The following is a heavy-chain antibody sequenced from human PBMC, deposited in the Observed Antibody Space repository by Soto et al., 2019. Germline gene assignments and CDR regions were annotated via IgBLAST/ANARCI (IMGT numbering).Heavy chain of an antibody. D-gene: IGHD6-13*01. CDR3: ARASSWYGGYDY. Sequence: GSLRLSCAASGFTFSSYSMNWVRQAPGKGLEWVSSISSSRSYIYYADSVKGRFTISRDNAKNSLYLQMNSLRAEDTAVYYCARASSWYGGYDYWGQGTQVTVSS. V-gene: IGHV3-21*01. CDR1: GFTFSSYS. J-gene: IGHJ4*02. CDR2: ISSSRSYI.